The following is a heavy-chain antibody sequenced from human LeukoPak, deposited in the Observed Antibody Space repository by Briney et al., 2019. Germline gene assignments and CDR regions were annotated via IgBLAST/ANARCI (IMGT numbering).Heavy chain of an antibody. CDR3: ATSFSKSANY. CDR1: GIIFSNYW. J-gene: IGHJ4*02. V-gene: IGHV3-7*01. Sequence: GGSLRLSCAASGIIFSNYWMSWVRQAPGKGLERVANIKQDGSEKYYVDSVKGRFTISRDNAKNSLYLQMNSLRAEDTAVYYCATSFSKSANYWGQGTLVTVSS. D-gene: IGHD2-2*01. CDR2: IKQDGSEK.